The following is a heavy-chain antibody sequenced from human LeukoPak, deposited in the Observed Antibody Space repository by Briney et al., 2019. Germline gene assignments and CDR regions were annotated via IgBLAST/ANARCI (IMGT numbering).Heavy chain of an antibody. J-gene: IGHJ6*03. Sequence: GGSLRLSCAASGFTFSSYSMNWVRQAPGKGLEWVSSISSSSSYIYYADSVKGRFTISRDNAKNSLYLQMNSLRAEDTAVYYCARPAPMVRGKTNYYYYYMDVWGKGTTVTISS. CDR2: ISSSSSYI. D-gene: IGHD3-10*01. CDR3: ARPAPMVRGKTNYYYYYMDV. V-gene: IGHV3-21*01. CDR1: GFTFSSYS.